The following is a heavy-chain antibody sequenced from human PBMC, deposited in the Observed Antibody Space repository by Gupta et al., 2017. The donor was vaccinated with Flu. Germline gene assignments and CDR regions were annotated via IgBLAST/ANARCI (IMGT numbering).Heavy chain of an antibody. CDR1: GASIASSSYY. Sequence: QTQLQESGPGLVKPSETLSLTCTVSGASIASSSYYWGWIRQPPGKGLEWIGSIHYSGTTYYNPSLKSRVTISEDTPKNQFSLRLNSVTTADTAVYYCARPHSRDGYDGYYFDYWGQGILVIVSS. D-gene: IGHD5-12*01. CDR2: IHYSGTT. V-gene: IGHV4-39*01. J-gene: IGHJ4*02. CDR3: ARPHSRDGYDGYYFDY.